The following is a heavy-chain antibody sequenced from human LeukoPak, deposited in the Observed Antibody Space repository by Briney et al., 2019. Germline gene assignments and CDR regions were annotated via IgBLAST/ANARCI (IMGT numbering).Heavy chain of an antibody. CDR3: ARLYYYDSRIDP. D-gene: IGHD3-22*01. CDR2: FYYSGST. J-gene: IGHJ5*02. Sequence: SETLSLTCTVSGGSISSGDYYWSWIRQPPGKGLEWIGYFYYSGSTYYNPSLKSRVTISVDTSKNQFSLKLSSVTAADTAVYYCARLYYYDSRIDPWGQGTLVTVSS. V-gene: IGHV4-30-4*01. CDR1: GGSISSGDYY.